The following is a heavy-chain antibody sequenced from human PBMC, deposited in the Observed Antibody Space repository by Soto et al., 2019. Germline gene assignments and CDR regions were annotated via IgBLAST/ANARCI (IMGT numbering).Heavy chain of an antibody. J-gene: IGHJ6*02. CDR3: ARQGPSYSGSRYYYEMHX. CDR2: IFAGDSDT. D-gene: IGHD5-18*01. CDR1: GFSLNTYW. V-gene: IGHV5-51*01. Sequence: PGESLKISCKASGFSLNTYWIAWVRQMPGKGLEWMVAIFAGDSDTKYSPSFEGQVTISADRSTSTAYVQWDSLRASDRARYYCARQGPSYSGSRYYYEMHXWGPVTTVTVS.